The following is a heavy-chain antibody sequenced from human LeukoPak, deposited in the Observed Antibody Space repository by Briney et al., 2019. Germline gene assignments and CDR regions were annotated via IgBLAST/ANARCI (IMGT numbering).Heavy chain of an antibody. Sequence: SQTLSVTCDISGDSVSSINGAWNWIRQSPSRGLEWLGRTYYRSKWYNEYAVSMEGRITIIPDTSKNQFSLQLIYVTPEDTAVYYCARDFGNTGWYTFDYWGQGTLVTVSS. CDR3: ARDFGNTGWYTFDY. CDR1: GDSVSSINGA. V-gene: IGHV6-1*01. CDR2: TYYRSKWYN. D-gene: IGHD6-19*01. J-gene: IGHJ4*02.